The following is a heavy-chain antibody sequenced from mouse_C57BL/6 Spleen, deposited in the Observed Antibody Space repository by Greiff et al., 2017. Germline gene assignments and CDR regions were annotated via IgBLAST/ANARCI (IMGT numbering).Heavy chain of an antibody. CDR1: GYAFTNYW. V-gene: IGHV1-54*01. CDR3: ARATVVECAMDY. D-gene: IGHD1-1*01. J-gene: IGHJ4*01. Sequence: QVQLQQSGAELVRPGTSVTVSCKASGYAFTNYWIEWVKQRPGQGLEWIGVISPGSGGTNYNEQFKGQATLTADTSSSTTYMQLSSLTSEESAVYFCARATVVECAMDYWGQGTTVTVSS. CDR2: ISPGSGGT.